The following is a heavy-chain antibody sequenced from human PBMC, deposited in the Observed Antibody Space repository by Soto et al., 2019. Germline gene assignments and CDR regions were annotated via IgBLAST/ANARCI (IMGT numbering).Heavy chain of an antibody. CDR2: VNFDGTTT. CDR3: ARGGSGTYKLDN. J-gene: IGHJ4*02. Sequence: EVQLVESGGGLLQPGGSLRLSCEASGFTFSSHWMHWVRQTPGKGLVWVSRVNFDGTTTNYADSVKGRLTISRDNAKNMVYLQMNSLRAEDTAVYYCARGGSGTYKLDNWGQGTLVTVSA. V-gene: IGHV3-74*01. D-gene: IGHD3-10*01. CDR1: GFTFSSHW.